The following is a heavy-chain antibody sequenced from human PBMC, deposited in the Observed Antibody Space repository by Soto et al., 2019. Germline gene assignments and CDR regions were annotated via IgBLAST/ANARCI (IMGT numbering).Heavy chain of an antibody. D-gene: IGHD3-3*01. CDR1: GGSFGGYY. CDR3: ARNIRITIFGVAPKAYVDV. Sequence: PSETLSLTCAVYGGSFGGYYWSWISQPPGKGLEWIGEINHSGSTNYNPSLKSRVTISVDTSKNQFSLKLSSVTAADTAVYYCARNIRITIFGVAPKAYVDVWGKGTTVTVSS. CDR2: INHSGST. J-gene: IGHJ6*03. V-gene: IGHV4-34*01.